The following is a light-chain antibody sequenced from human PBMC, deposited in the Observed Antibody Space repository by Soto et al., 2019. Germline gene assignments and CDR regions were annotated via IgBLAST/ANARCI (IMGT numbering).Light chain of an antibody. V-gene: IGKV1-8*01. Sequence: AIRMPQSPSSFSASTGDRVTITCRASQGISSYLAWYQQKPGKDPKLQIYAASTLQSGVPSRFSGSGSGIDFTLTISFLQSEDFATYDCLQYYSYPWTFGQGTKVEIK. CDR3: LQYYSYPWT. J-gene: IGKJ1*01. CDR2: AAS. CDR1: QGISSY.